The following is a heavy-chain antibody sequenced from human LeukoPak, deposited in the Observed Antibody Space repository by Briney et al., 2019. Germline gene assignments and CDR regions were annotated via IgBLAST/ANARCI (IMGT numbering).Heavy chain of an antibody. CDR3: AKDFETYYYGSGSFDY. CDR1: GFTFSSYG. Sequence: PGGSLRLSCVASGFTFSSYGMHWVRQAPGKGLEWVAVISYDGSNKYYADFVKGRFTISRDNSKNTLYLQMNSLRAEDTAVYYCAKDFETYYYGSGSFDYWGQGTLVTVSS. CDR2: ISYDGSNK. J-gene: IGHJ4*02. V-gene: IGHV3-30*18. D-gene: IGHD3-10*01.